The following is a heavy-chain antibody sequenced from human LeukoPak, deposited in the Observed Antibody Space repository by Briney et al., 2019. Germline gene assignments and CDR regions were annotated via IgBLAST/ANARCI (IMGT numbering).Heavy chain of an antibody. CDR1: GFTFSSLG. CDR3: AKGGYCSGGSCYAVGPTDLYFDY. J-gene: IGHJ4*02. V-gene: IGHV3-30*02. CDR2: IRYDANIK. Sequence: GGSLRLSCAASGFTFSSLGLHWVRQAPGKGLEWVAFIRYDANIKYYADSVKGRFTISRDNSKNTLYLQMNSLRAEDTAVYYCAKGGYCSGGSCYAVGPTDLYFDYWGQGTLVTVSS. D-gene: IGHD2-15*01.